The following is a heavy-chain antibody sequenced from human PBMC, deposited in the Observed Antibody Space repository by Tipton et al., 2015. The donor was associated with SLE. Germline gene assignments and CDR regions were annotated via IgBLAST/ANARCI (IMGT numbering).Heavy chain of an antibody. V-gene: IGHV4-39*07. Sequence: TLSLTCTVSNGSITSLYDYWGWVRQPPGKGLEWIGNINTGGGTYRNPSLMSRVTISVDTSKTQFSLIVTSVTAADTAVYYCVRGPWAYYYYMDVWGKGTKVTVSS. D-gene: IGHD7-27*01. J-gene: IGHJ6*03. CDR2: INTGGGT. CDR3: VRGPWAYYYYMDV. CDR1: NGSITSLYDY.